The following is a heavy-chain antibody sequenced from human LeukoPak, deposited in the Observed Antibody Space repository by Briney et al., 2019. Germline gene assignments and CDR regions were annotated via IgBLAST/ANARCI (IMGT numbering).Heavy chain of an antibody. CDR2: ISHSGST. V-gene: IGHV4-38-2*01. D-gene: IGHD3-10*01. Sequence: SETLSLTCAVSRYSISSGYNWGWIRQSPGKGLEWIGSISHSGSTYYNPPLKSRVTISVDTSKNEFSLNLSSVTAADTAVYYCARGYYGSGSYYKGNYFDYWGRGTLVTVSS. CDR3: ARGYYGSGSYYKGNYFDY. CDR1: RYSISSGYN. J-gene: IGHJ4*02.